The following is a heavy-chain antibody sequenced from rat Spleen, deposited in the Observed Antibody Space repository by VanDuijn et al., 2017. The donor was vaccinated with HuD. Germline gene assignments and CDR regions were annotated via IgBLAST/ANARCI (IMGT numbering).Heavy chain of an antibody. D-gene: IGHD1-5*01. V-gene: IGHV3-4*01. CDR1: GNTITSGY. Sequence: EIQLQESGPGLVKPSQSLSLTCSVTGNTITSGYDWSWIRKFPGNKMEWMGYINYSGITNYSPSLRSRISITRDTSKNQFFLRLNSVTTEDSATYFCARGYNHWFAYWGQGTLVTVSS. CDR2: INYSGIT. CDR3: ARGYNHWFAY. J-gene: IGHJ3*01.